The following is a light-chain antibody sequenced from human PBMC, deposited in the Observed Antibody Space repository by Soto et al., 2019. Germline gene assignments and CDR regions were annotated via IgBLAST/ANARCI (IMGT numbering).Light chain of an antibody. CDR2: WAS. V-gene: IGKV4-1*01. J-gene: IGKJ1*01. Sequence: DIVMTQSPESLAVSLGERATINCKSSQSVLYSSNNKNYLAWYQQKSGQSPKLLIKWASTRESGVPDRFSGSGSGTDFTLTISSLQAEDVAVYYCQQYYSAPPTFGQGTKVEIK. CDR3: QQYYSAPPT. CDR1: QSVLYSSNNKNY.